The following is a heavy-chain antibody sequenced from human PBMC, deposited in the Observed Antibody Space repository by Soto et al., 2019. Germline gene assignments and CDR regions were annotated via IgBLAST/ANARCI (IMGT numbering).Heavy chain of an antibody. V-gene: IGHV4-59*01. CDR1: GGSISSYY. Sequence: NPSETLSLTCTVSGGSISSYYWSWIRQPPGKGLEWIGYIYYSGSTNYNPSLKSRVTISVDTSKNQFSLKLSSVTAADTAVYYCARGNWNGMDVWGQGTTVTVYS. J-gene: IGHJ6*02. CDR3: ARGNWNGMDV. CDR2: IYYSGST. D-gene: IGHD1-20*01.